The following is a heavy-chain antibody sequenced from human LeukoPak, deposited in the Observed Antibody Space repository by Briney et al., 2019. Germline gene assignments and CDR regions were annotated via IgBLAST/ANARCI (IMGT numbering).Heavy chain of an antibody. V-gene: IGHV1-24*01. Sequence: ASVKVSCKVSGYTLTELSMHWVRQAPGKGLEWMGGFDPEDGETIYAQKFQGRVTMTEDTSTDTAYMELSSLRSEDTAVYYCATGIGGGSPSGWGYWGQGTLVTVSS. CDR1: GYTLTELS. D-gene: IGHD1-26*01. J-gene: IGHJ4*02. CDR3: ATGIGGGSPSGWGY. CDR2: FDPEDGET.